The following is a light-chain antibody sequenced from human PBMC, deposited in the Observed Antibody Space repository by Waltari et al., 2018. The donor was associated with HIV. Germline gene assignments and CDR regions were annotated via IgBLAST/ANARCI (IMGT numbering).Light chain of an antibody. J-gene: IGLJ2*01. Sequence: QSVLTQPPSASGAPGQRVTISCSGSTPNIGSSNVNWYQQFSRAAPKLPCYAAAQRPSGVPDRFSGSKSGTSASLVISGLQSEDEADYYCSTWDERLNGVVFGGGTRLTVV. CDR1: TPNIGSSN. CDR2: AAA. CDR3: STWDERLNGVV. V-gene: IGLV1-44*01.